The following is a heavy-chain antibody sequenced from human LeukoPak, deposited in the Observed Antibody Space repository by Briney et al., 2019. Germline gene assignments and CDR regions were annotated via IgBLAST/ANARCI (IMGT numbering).Heavy chain of an antibody. D-gene: IGHD2-15*01. V-gene: IGHV4-38-2*02. J-gene: IGHJ6*03. CDR2: INHSGST. Sequence: SETLSLTCTVSGYSISSGYYWSWIRQPPGKGLEWIGEINHSGSTNYNPSLKSRVTISVDTSKNQFSLKLSSVTAADTAVYYCARDVPRFCSGGSCYSSGGNYYYYYMDVWGKGTTVTISS. CDR1: GYSISSGYY. CDR3: ARDVPRFCSGGSCYSSGGNYYYYYMDV.